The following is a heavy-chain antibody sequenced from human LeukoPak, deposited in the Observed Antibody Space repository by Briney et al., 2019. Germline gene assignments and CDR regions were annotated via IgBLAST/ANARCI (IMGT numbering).Heavy chain of an antibody. V-gene: IGHV3-21*01. CDR3: ARDLRSSGYYAFDY. CDR2: ISSSSSYI. Sequence: RSGGSLRLSCAASGFNFRNYNMNWVRQAPGKGLEWVSCISSSSSYIYYADSVKGRFTTSRDNAKNSLYLQMNSLRAEDTAVYYCARDLRSSGYYAFDYWGQGTLVTVSS. J-gene: IGHJ4*02. CDR1: GFNFRNYN. D-gene: IGHD3-22*01.